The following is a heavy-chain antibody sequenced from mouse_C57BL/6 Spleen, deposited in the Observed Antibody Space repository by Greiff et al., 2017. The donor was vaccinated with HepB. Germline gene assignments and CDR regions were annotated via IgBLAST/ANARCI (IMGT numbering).Heavy chain of an antibody. CDR3: TNPFTTVVEGYFDY. D-gene: IGHD1-1*01. CDR2: IDPETGGT. V-gene: IGHV1-15*01. J-gene: IGHJ2*01. CDR1: GYTFTDYE. Sequence: VQLQQSGAELVRPGASVTLSCKASGYTFTDYEMHWVKQTPVHGLEWIGAIDPETGGTAYNQKFKGKAILTADKSSSTAYMELRSLTSEDSAVYYCTNPFTTVVEGYFDYWGQGTTLTVSS.